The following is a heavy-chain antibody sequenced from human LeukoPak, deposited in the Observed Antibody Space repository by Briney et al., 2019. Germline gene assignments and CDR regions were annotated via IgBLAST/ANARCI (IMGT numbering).Heavy chain of an antibody. D-gene: IGHD2-2*01. V-gene: IGHV1-46*01. CDR3: ARDTRPLDIVVVPAARKDEDL. Sequence: ASVKVSCKASGYTFTSYYMHWVRQAPGQGLEWMGIINPSGGGTSYAQKFQGRVTMTRDTSTSTVYMELSSLRSEDTAVYYCARDTRPLDIVVVPAARKDEDLWGQGTLVTVSS. CDR1: GYTFTSYY. J-gene: IGHJ4*02. CDR2: INPSGGGT.